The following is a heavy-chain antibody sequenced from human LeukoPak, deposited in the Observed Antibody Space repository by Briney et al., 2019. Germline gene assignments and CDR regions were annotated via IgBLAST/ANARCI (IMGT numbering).Heavy chain of an antibody. CDR3: ATRGSGSHGGAFDA. D-gene: IGHD1-26*01. V-gene: IGHV1-46*01. Sequence: ASVKLSCKASGYTFTSYCMHWVRQAPGQGLEWMGIINPSGGSTTYAQKFQGRVTMIRDTSTSTVYMELSSLRSEDTAVYYCATRGSGSHGGAFDAWGQGTLVTVSS. CDR1: GYTFTSYC. J-gene: IGHJ5*02. CDR2: INPSGGST.